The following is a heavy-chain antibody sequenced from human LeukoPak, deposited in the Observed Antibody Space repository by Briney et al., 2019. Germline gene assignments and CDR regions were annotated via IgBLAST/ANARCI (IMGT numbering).Heavy chain of an antibody. CDR3: ARGGFDY. V-gene: IGHV4-34*01. Sequence: SETLSLTCAVYGGSFSGYYWSWIRQPPGKGLEWIGEINHSGSTNYNPSLKSRVTISVDTSKNQFSLKLSSVTAADTAVYYCARGGFDYWGQGTLVTVSS. CDR2: INHSGST. J-gene: IGHJ4*02. CDR1: GGSFSGYY.